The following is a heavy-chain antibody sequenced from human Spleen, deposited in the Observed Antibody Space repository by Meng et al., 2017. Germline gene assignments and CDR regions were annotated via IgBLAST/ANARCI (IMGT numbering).Heavy chain of an antibody. CDR1: GYNFPDYY. J-gene: IGHJ4*02. CDR2: IDPKSGDT. CDR3: ARDEDISAAGKLFGDY. V-gene: IGHV1-2*06. Sequence: ASVKVSCKPSGYNFPDYYIHWVRRAPGQGLEWMGRIDPKSGDTHYAQKFQGRVTMTGDTSIGTAYMELRGLRSDDTAMYYCARDEDISAAGKLFGDYWGQGTLVTVSS. D-gene: IGHD6-25*01.